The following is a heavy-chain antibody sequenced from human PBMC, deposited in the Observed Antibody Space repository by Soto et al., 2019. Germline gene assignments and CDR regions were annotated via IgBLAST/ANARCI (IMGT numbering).Heavy chain of an antibody. CDR2: INHSGST. J-gene: IGHJ4*02. Sequence: SETLSLTCAVYGGSFSGYYWSWIRQPPGKGLEWIGEINHSGSTNYNPSLNSRVTISVDAYRNQFSLRLRSVTAAGTAVYYGAAGGDSYWGQGTLVTVSS. CDR1: GGSFSGYY. CDR3: AAGGDSY. D-gene: IGHD2-21*02. V-gene: IGHV4-34*01.